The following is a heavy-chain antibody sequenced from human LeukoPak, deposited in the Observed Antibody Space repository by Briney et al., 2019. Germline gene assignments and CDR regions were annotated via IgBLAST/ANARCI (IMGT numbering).Heavy chain of an antibody. Sequence: SETLSLTCIVSGGSISSYYWSWVRQPPGKGLEWIGFVYYTGSTNYSPSLKSRVTISVDTSKNQFSLKLRSVTAADTAEYYCARISSSNWYNERGAFDVWGQGTMVTVSS. D-gene: IGHD6-13*01. V-gene: IGHV4-59*01. J-gene: IGHJ3*01. CDR1: GGSISSYY. CDR3: ARISSSNWYNERGAFDV. CDR2: VYYTGST.